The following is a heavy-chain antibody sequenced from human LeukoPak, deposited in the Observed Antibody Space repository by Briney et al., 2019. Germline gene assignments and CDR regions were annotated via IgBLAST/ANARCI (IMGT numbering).Heavy chain of an antibody. D-gene: IGHD3-22*01. CDR2: NNPSGGST. CDR3: ARAADSSGYYELNYFDY. V-gene: IGHV1-46*01. CDR1: GYTFTSYY. Sequence: GASVKVSCKASGYTFTSYYMHWVRQAPGQGLEWMGTNNPSGGSTSYAQKFQGRVTITRDTSTSTVYMELSSLRSEDTAVYYCARAADSSGYYELNYFDYWGQGTLVTVSS. J-gene: IGHJ4*02.